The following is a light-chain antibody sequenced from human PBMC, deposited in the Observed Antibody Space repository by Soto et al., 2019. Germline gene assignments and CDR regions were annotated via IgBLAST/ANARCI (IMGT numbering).Light chain of an antibody. CDR1: QSMGSN. Sequence: EIVMTQSPATMSVSPGERATLSCRASQSMGSNVAWYQQKPGQAPRLLIYGASTRAAGVPARFSGSGSGTEFALTISGLQSEDFAVYYCQQYDNWPPWTFGQGTKVDIK. J-gene: IGKJ1*01. CDR2: GAS. V-gene: IGKV3-15*01. CDR3: QQYDNWPPWT.